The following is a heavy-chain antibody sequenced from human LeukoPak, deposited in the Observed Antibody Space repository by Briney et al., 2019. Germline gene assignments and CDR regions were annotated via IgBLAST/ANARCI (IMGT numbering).Heavy chain of an antibody. CDR1: GYTFTSYY. V-gene: IGHV1-46*01. Sequence: RASLRLSCTASGYTFTSYYMHWVRQAPGQGLEWMGIINPSGFSTKYAQRFQGRVTMTRDTSTSTVYMELRSLRSEDTAVYYCARDKNGVAFSSSCFDYWGQGTLVTVSS. D-gene: IGHD6-13*01. J-gene: IGHJ4*02. CDR2: INPSGFST. CDR3: ARDKNGVAFSSSCFDY.